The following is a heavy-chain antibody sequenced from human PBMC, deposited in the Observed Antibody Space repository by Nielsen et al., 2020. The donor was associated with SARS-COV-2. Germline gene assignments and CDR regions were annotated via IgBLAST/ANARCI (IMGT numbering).Heavy chain of an antibody. CDR3: ASQGVITMVRGVLLFDP. V-gene: IGHV4-39*01. CDR2: IYYSGST. Sequence: RQAPGKGLEWIGSIYYSGSTYYNPSLKSRVTISVDTSKNQFSLKLSSVTAADTAVYYCASQGVITMVRGVLLFDPWGQGTLVTVSS. J-gene: IGHJ5*02. D-gene: IGHD3-10*01.